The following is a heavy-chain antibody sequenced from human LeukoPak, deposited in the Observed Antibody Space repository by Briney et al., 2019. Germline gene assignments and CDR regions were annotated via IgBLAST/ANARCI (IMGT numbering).Heavy chain of an antibody. D-gene: IGHD6-6*01. CDR3: ARGAFIAARPYYFDY. CDR2: IIPIFGTA. V-gene: IGHV1-69*06. J-gene: IGHJ4*02. Sequence: ASVKVSCKASGGTFSSYAISWVRQAPGQGLEWMGGIIPIFGTANYAQKFQGRATITADKSTSTAYMELSSLRSEDTAVYYCARGAFIAARPYYFDYWGQGTLVTVSS. CDR1: GGTFSSYA.